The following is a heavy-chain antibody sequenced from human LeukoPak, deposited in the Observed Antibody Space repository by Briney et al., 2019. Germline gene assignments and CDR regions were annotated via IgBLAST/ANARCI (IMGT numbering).Heavy chain of an antibody. CDR2: ISSSSSTI. Sequence: GGSLRLSCAASGFTFSSYSMNWVRQAPGKGLEWVSYISSSSSTIYYADSVKGRFTISRDNAKNSLYLQMNSLRDEDTAVYYCARDRIDYGDYACDYWGQGTLVTVSS. D-gene: IGHD4-17*01. J-gene: IGHJ4*02. V-gene: IGHV3-48*02. CDR3: ARDRIDYGDYACDY. CDR1: GFTFSSYS.